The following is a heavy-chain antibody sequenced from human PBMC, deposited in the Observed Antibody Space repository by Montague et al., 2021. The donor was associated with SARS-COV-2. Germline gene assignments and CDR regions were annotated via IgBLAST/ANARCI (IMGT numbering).Heavy chain of an antibody. D-gene: IGHD2-21*02. V-gene: IGHV4-34*01. CDR3: ARGSRVVSAIRALRTSLSSWCGP. Sequence: SETLSLTCAVSGGSFSGYYWSWIRQPPGKGLEWIGDINYSGSTNYNPSLKSRVTISLDTSKNQFSLKLSSVTAADTAVYYCARGSRVVSAIRALRTSLSSWCGPWGQGTLVTVSS. J-gene: IGHJ5*02. CDR2: INYSGST. CDR1: GGSFSGYY.